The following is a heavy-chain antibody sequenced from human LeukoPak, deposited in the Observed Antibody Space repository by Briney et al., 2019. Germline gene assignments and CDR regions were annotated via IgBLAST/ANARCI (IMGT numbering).Heavy chain of an antibody. V-gene: IGHV4-39*07. CDR3: ARGDYYGSGSYYNPSYDY. D-gene: IGHD3-10*01. CDR1: GGSISSNSYY. CDR2: KHYSGST. J-gene: IGHJ4*02. Sequence: SETLSLTCTVSGGSISSNSYYWGWIRQPPGKGLEWIGSKHYSGSTNYNPSVKSRVTISVDTSKNQFSLKLSSVTAADTAVYYCARGDYYGSGSYYNPSYDYWGQGTLVTVSS.